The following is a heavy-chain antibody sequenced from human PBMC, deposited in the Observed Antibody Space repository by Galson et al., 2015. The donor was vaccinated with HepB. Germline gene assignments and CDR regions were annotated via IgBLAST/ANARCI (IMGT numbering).Heavy chain of an antibody. D-gene: IGHD6-13*01. V-gene: IGHV1-46*03. J-gene: IGHJ3*02. Sequence: SVKVSCKASGYTFTSYFIHWVRQAPGQGLEWMGIINPSTSGTTYARKFQGRVTMTRDTSTSTVYLEVSSLRSEDTAVYYCGRHRTGSTNSWDTFDIWGQGSLVTVSS. CDR1: GYTFTSYF. CDR2: INPSTSGT. CDR3: GRHRTGSTNSWDTFDI.